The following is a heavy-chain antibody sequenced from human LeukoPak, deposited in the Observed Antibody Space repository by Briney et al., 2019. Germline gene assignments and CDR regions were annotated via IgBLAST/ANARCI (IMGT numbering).Heavy chain of an antibody. V-gene: IGHV3-30*02. D-gene: IGHD1-26*01. CDR3: AKDRSGSYDAFKI. CDR2: IRYDGSNK. CDR1: GFTFSSYG. J-gene: IGHJ3*02. Sequence: PGGSLRLSCAASGFTFSSYGMRWVRQAPGKGLEWVAFIRYDGSNKYYVDSVKGRFTISRVNAKNSLYLQMNSLRAEDTAVYYCAKDRSGSYDAFKIWGQGTMVTVSS.